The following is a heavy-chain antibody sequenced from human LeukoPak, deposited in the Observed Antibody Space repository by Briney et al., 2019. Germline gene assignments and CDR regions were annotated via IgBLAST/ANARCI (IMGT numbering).Heavy chain of an antibody. V-gene: IGHV2-70*11. CDR2: IDWDDDK. CDR1: GFSLSTSGMC. CDR3: ARLIAASSYFDY. J-gene: IGHJ4*02. Sequence: KSGPTLVNPTQTLTLTCTFSGFSLSTSGMCVSWIRQPPVKALEWLPRIDWDDDKYYSTSLRTRVSISKDTSKEQVVLTMTNMDPGDTATYYCARLIAASSYFDYWGQGMLVTVSS. D-gene: IGHD6-13*01.